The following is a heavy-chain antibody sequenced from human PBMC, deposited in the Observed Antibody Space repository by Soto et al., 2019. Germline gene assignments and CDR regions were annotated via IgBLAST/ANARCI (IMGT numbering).Heavy chain of an antibody. Sequence: QVQLQQWGAGLLKPSETLSLTCAVCGGSFTGYYWNWIRQPPGKGLEWIGEIIHTGSTNYNPSLKSRVIISVDTSKNQFSLKLSSVTAADTAVYYCARAPGRTKPIEFWGQGTLVTVSS. CDR3: ARAPGRTKPIEF. J-gene: IGHJ1*01. CDR1: GGSFTGYY. V-gene: IGHV4-34*12. CDR2: IIHTGST. D-gene: IGHD2-21*01.